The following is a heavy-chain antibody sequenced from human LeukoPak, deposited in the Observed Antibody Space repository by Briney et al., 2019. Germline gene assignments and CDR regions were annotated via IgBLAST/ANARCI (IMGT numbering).Heavy chain of an antibody. D-gene: IGHD3-22*01. J-gene: IGHJ4*02. Sequence: GASVKVSCKVSGYTLTELSMHWVRQAPGKGLEWMGGFDPEDGETIYAQKFQGRVTITTDESTSTAYMELSSLRSEDTAVYYCARDSARYYYDSSGYYTATYYFDYWGQGTLVTVSS. CDR3: ARDSARYYYDSSGYYTATYYFDY. CDR2: FDPEDGET. V-gene: IGHV1-24*01. CDR1: GYTLTELS.